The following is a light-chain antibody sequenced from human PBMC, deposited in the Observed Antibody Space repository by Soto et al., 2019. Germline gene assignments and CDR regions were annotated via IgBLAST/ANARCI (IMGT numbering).Light chain of an antibody. CDR1: QGISNY. V-gene: IGKV1-27*01. Sequence: DIQMTQSPSSLSASVGDRVTITCRASQGISNYLAWYQQKPGKVPKLLIYAASTLQSGVPSRFSGSGSGTDFTFTISSLQPEDVATYYCQKYNSAPWGTFGQGTKVEIK. CDR2: AAS. CDR3: QKYNSAPWGT. J-gene: IGKJ1*01.